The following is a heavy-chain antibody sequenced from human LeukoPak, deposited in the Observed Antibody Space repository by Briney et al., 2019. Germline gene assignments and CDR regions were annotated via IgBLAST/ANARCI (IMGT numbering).Heavy chain of an antibody. CDR3: ARDSGSYGDHPLFDY. D-gene: IGHD4-17*01. V-gene: IGHV3-23*01. CDR2: ISPSGDIT. Sequence: PGGSLRLSRAASGFIFSSHGMNWVRQAPGKGLEWVSGISPSGDITYYADSVKGRFTISRDNSKNRVYLQMDSLRFEDAAVYYCARDSGSYGDHPLFDYWGQGTLVTVSS. J-gene: IGHJ4*02. CDR1: GFIFSSHG.